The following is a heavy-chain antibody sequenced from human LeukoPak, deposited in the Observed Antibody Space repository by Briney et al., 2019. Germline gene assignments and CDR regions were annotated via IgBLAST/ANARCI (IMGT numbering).Heavy chain of an antibody. CDR3: ARGGGLDV. D-gene: IGHD3-16*01. CDR1: GFTFSSYW. CDR2: INHNGNVN. V-gene: IGHV3-7*03. J-gene: IGHJ6*02. Sequence: GGSLRLSCAASGFTFSSYWMNWARQAPGKGLEWVASINHNGNVNYYVDSAKGRFTISRDNAKNSLYLQMRNLRAEDTAVYFCARGGGLDVWGQGATVTVSS.